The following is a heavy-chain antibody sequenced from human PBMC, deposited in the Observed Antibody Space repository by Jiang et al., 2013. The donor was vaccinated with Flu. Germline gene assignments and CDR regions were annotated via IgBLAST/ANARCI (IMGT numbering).Heavy chain of an antibody. D-gene: IGHD2-2*02. J-gene: IGHJ6*02. CDR3: ARMTPAISLQVYYYYYGMDV. CDR2: ISGNNGET. CDR1: GYTFTNYG. Sequence: GAEVKKPGASVKVSCKASGYTFTNYGISWVRHAPGQGLEWMGWISGNNGETKYAQKFQGRVTMTTDTSTSTAYMELGSLRSDDTAIYHCARMTPAISLQVYYYYYGMDVWGQGTTVTVSS. V-gene: IGHV1-18*01.